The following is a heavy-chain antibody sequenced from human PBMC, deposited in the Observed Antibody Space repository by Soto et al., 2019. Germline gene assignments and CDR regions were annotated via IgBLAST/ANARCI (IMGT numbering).Heavy chain of an antibody. J-gene: IGHJ6*04. Sequence: GGSLRLSCAASGFTVSSKYMSWVRQAPGKGLEWVSLIQSGGPTYYADSVKGRFTISRDTSENTLHLQMDSLRAEDTAVYYCARDDVLCDGGRCYWVPLDVWGKGTTFTVSS. CDR2: IQSGGPT. CDR1: GFTVSSKY. V-gene: IGHV3-66*01. CDR3: ARDDVLCDGGRCYWVPLDV. D-gene: IGHD2-15*01.